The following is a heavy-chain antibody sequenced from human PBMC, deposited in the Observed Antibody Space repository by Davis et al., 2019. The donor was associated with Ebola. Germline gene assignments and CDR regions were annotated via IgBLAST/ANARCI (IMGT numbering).Heavy chain of an antibody. Sequence: PSETLSLTCTVSGGSISSYYWSWIRQPPGKGLEWIGYIYYSGSTNYNPSLKSRVTISVDTSKNQFSLKLSSVTAADTAVYYCARARNWNDEYNWFDPWGQGTLVTVSS. D-gene: IGHD1-1*01. CDR1: GGSISSYY. CDR3: ARARNWNDEYNWFDP. CDR2: IYYSGST. J-gene: IGHJ5*02. V-gene: IGHV4-59*01.